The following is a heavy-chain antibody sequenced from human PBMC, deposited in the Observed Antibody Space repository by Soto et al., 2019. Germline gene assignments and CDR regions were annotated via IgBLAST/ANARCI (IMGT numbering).Heavy chain of an antibody. J-gene: IGHJ4*02. CDR3: ARVRRRDCTNGVCYPLDY. CDR2: ISYSGST. CDR1: GGSISSAAYY. Sequence: SETLSLTCTVSGGSISSAAYYWSWIRQHPGKDLEWIGYISYSGSTYYTPSLKSRVIISADTSKSQFSLKLSSVTAADTAVYYCARVRRRDCTNGVCYPLDYWGQGTLVTVSS. D-gene: IGHD2-8*01. V-gene: IGHV4-61*08.